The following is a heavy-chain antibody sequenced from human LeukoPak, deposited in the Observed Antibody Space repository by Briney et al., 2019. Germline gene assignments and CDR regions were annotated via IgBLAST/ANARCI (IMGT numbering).Heavy chain of an antibody. J-gene: IGHJ2*01. CDR2: IYYSGST. V-gene: IGHV4-59*01. CDR3: ARAEHIVVVTAIPRGYWYFDL. Sequence: KPSETLSLTCTVSGGSISSYYWSWIRQRPGKGLEWIGYIYYSGSTNYNPSLKSRVTISVDTSKNQFSLKLSSVTAADTAVYYCARAEHIVVVTAIPRGYWYFDLWGRGTLVTVSS. CDR1: GGSISSYY. D-gene: IGHD2-21*02.